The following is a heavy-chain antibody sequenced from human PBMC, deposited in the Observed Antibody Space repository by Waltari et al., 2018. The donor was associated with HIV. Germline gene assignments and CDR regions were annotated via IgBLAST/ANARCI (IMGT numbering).Heavy chain of an antibody. V-gene: IGHV4-59*01. CDR2: IYYSGST. D-gene: IGHD2-2*01. CDR1: GGSISSYY. J-gene: IGHJ3*02. CDR3: ARGGLGSSTRPAFDI. Sequence: QVQLQESGPGLVKPSETLSLTCTVSGGSISSYYWSWIRQPPGKGLEWIGYIYYSGSTNFNPSLKSLVTISVDTSKTQFSLKLSSVTAADTAVYYCARGGLGSSTRPAFDIWGQGTMVTVSS.